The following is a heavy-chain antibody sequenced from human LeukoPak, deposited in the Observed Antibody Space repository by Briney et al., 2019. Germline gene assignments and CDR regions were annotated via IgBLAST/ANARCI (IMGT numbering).Heavy chain of an antibody. D-gene: IGHD3-3*01. CDR1: GYTFTDYY. J-gene: IGHJ4*02. V-gene: IGHV1-2*06. Sequence: ASVNVSCKASGYTFTDYYMHWVRQAPGQGLEWMGRINPNSGGTNYAQKFQDRVTMTTDTSISTAYMELSRLRSDDTAVYYCARGLTFWGYDFWSGYTDYWGQGTLVTVSS. CDR3: ARGLTFWGYDFWSGYTDY. CDR2: INPNSGGT.